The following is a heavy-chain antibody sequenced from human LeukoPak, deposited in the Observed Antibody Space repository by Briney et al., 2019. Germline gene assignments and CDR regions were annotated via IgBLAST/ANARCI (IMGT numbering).Heavy chain of an antibody. CDR2: IIPVLGIA. Sequence: SVKVSCKTSGGTFSTYAISWVRQAPGQGLEWMGRIIPVLGIANYAQKFQGRVTITADKSTSTAYMELSSLRSEDTAVYYCVRDLDWGPDYWGQGTLVTVS. V-gene: IGHV1-69*04. D-gene: IGHD3-9*01. J-gene: IGHJ4*02. CDR1: GGTFSTYA. CDR3: VRDLDWGPDY.